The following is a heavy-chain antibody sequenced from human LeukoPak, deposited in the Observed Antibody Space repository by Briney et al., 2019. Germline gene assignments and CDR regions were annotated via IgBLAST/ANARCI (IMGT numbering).Heavy chain of an antibody. D-gene: IGHD6-19*01. J-gene: IGHJ4*02. CDR2: INPNSGGT. CDR3: ARVVAVAGSDY. V-gene: IGHV1-2*06. CDR1: GYTFTGYY. Sequence: GASVKVSCKASGYTFTGYYIHWVRQAPGQGLEWMGRINPNSGGTNYAQKFQGRVTMTRDTSISTAYMDLSSLRSDDTAVYYCARVVAVAGSDYWGQGTLVTVSS.